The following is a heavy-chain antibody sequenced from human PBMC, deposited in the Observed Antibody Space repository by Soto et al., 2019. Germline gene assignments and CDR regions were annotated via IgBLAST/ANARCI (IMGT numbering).Heavy chain of an antibody. V-gene: IGHV4-34*01. J-gene: IGHJ6*02. Sequence: SETLSLTCAVYGGSFSGYYWSWIRQPPGKGLEWIGEINHSGSTNYNPSLKSRVTISVDTSKNQFSLKLSSVTAADTAVYYCARDHYSSSWSYYYGMDVWRQGTTVTVPS. CDR2: INHSGST. D-gene: IGHD6-13*01. CDR1: GGSFSGYY. CDR3: ARDHYSSSWSYYYGMDV.